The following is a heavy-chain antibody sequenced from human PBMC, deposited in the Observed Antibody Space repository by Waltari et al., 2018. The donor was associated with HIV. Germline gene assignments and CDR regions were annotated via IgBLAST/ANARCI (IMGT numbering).Heavy chain of an antibody. CDR1: VRSLSSYY. J-gene: IGHJ4*02. Sequence: QVQLQASGPGLVKPSETLSLTCTVSVRSLSSYYWSWIRQPPGKGLEWIGYIYYSGSTNYNPSLKSRVTISVDTSKNQFSLKLSSVTAADTAVYYCASYGGNSAFDYWGQGTLVTVSS. CDR2: IYYSGST. V-gene: IGHV4-59*01. D-gene: IGHD4-17*01. CDR3: ASYGGNSAFDY.